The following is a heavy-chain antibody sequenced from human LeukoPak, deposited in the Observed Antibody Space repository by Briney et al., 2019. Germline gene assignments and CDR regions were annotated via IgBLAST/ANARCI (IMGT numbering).Heavy chain of an antibody. D-gene: IGHD3-3*01. CDR1: GYTFTSYG. V-gene: IGHV1-18*01. Sequence: ASVKVSCKASGYTFTSYGISWVRQAPGQGLEWMGLISAYNGNTNYAQNLQGRVTMTADTSTSTAYMELRSLRFDDTAVYYCARDQDFGVNYYMDVWGKGTTVTVSS. J-gene: IGHJ6*03. CDR2: ISAYNGNT. CDR3: ARDQDFGVNYYMDV.